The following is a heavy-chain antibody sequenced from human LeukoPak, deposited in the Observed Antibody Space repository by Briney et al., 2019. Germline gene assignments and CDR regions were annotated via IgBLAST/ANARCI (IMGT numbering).Heavy chain of an antibody. CDR1: GVSINNYY. J-gene: IGHJ5*02. Sequence: SETLSLTCTVSGVSINNYYWNWIRQPPGEGLEWIGYIYNNGNTKYNPSLKSRVTISIDTSKNQFSLKLSSVTAADTALYYCARDMGFWSAKGHFDPWGQGTLVTVSS. V-gene: IGHV4-59*01. CDR3: ARDMGFWSAKGHFDP. CDR2: IYNNGNT. D-gene: IGHD3-3*01.